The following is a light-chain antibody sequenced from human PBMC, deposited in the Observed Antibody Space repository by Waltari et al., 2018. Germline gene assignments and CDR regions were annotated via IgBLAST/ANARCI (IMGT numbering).Light chain of an antibody. CDR2: ASY. J-gene: IGLJ3*02. CDR3: QSYDSSLSGRV. CDR1: SSNIGGGFE. Sequence: QSVLTQPPSVSGAPGQRVTISCTGTSSNIGGGFEVFWYQQLPGSAPKLLIFASYKRSSGVPDRISGSTSVTSASLAITGLQAEDEADYYCQSYDSSLSGRVFGGGTRLTVL. V-gene: IGLV1-40*01.